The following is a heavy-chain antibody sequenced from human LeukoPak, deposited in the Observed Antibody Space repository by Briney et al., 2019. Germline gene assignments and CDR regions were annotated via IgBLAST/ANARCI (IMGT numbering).Heavy chain of an antibody. Sequence: ASVKVSCKASGYTFTGYYMYWVRQAPGQGLEWMGWINPNSGGTNYAQKFQGRVTMTRDTSISTAYMELSRLRSDDTAVYYCATDHLKQWLRKEDYYYGMDVWGQGTTVTVSS. V-gene: IGHV1-2*02. CDR3: ATDHLKQWLRKEDYYYGMDV. CDR1: GYTFTGYY. CDR2: INPNSGGT. J-gene: IGHJ6*02. D-gene: IGHD6-19*01.